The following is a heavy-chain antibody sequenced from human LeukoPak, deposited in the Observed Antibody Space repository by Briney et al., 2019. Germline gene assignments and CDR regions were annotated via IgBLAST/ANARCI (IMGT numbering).Heavy chain of an antibody. J-gene: IGHJ3*02. V-gene: IGHV1-2*02. Sequence: GASVKVSCKASGYTFTGYYMHWVRQAPGQGLEWMGWINPKSGGTNYAQKFQGRVTMTRDTSISTAYMELSRLRSDDMAVYYCARPAGVSSSWYPDAFDIWGQGTMVTVSS. CDR2: INPKSGGT. CDR1: GYTFTGYY. D-gene: IGHD6-13*01. CDR3: ARPAGVSSSWYPDAFDI.